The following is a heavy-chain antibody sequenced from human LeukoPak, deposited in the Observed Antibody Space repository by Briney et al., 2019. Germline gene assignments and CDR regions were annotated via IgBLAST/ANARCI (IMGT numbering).Heavy chain of an antibody. CDR3: ARGGVAVAGGFDN. D-gene: IGHD6-19*01. J-gene: IGHJ4*02. CDR1: GGSISNYY. Sequence: SETLSLTCTVSGGSISNYYWSWIRQPPGKGLEWIGYIYYSGTTNYNPSLKSRVTISVDTSKNQFSLKLSSVTTADTAVYYCARGGVAVAGGFDNWGQGTLVTVSS. CDR2: IYYSGTT. V-gene: IGHV4-59*01.